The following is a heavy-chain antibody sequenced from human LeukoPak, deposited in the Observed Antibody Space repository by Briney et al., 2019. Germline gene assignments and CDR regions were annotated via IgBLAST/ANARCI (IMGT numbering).Heavy chain of an antibody. CDR3: ARDMWSAAGTNHGFNI. V-gene: IGHV4-39*07. D-gene: IGHD6-13*01. CDR1: GGSINSGTYY. Sequence: SETLSLTCTVSGGSINSGTYYWGWIRQPPGKGLEWIGSVYYSGSTYYNPSLKSRVTISIDTSKHQFSLKLNSVTAADTAVYYYARDMWSAAGTNHGFNIWGQGTMVTVSS. J-gene: IGHJ3*02. CDR2: VYYSGST.